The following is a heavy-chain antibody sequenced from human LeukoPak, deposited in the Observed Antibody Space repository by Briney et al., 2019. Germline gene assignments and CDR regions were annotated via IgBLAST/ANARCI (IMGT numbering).Heavy chain of an antibody. Sequence: GGSLRLSCAASGFTFSSFDMHWVRQVTGGCLEWVSGIGLAGDTYYLASVKGRFTISREDAKNSLYLQMNSLRAGDTAVYYCARGGGFDYWSQGTLVTVSS. V-gene: IGHV3-13*04. J-gene: IGHJ4*02. CDR3: ARGGGFDY. D-gene: IGHD3-10*01. CDR1: GFTFSSFD. CDR2: IGLAGDT.